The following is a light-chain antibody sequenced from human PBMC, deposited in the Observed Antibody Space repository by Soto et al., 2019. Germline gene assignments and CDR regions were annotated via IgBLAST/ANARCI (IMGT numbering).Light chain of an antibody. J-gene: IGKJ1*01. V-gene: IGKV1-6*01. CDR2: AAS. CDR1: QDIRTE. Sequence: ALQMTQSPSSLSASVGDSVTITCRPSQDIRTELGWYQQKPGKAPKLLIYAASTLQSGVPSRFSGSGSGTDFTLTISSLQPEDFATYYCLQDYNYPRTFGQGTKVEV. CDR3: LQDYNYPRT.